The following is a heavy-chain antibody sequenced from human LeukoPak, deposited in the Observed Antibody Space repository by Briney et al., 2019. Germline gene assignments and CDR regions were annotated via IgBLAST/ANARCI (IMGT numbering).Heavy chain of an antibody. V-gene: IGHV4-59*06. CDR1: GGSISSYY. J-gene: IGHJ4*02. CDR3: AKGGILWTSATYYFDY. D-gene: IGHD2-21*01. Sequence: PSETLSLTCTVSGGSISSYYWSWIRQPAGKGLEWIGYIYHSGSTYYNPSLKSRVTISVDRSKNQFSLKLSSVTAADTAVYYCAKGGILWTSATYYFDYWGQGTLVTVSS. CDR2: IYHSGST.